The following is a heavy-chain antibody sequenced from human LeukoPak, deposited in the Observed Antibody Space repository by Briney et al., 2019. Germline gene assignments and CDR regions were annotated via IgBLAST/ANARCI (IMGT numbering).Heavy chain of an antibody. Sequence: GGSLRLSCAASRFTFSSYGMHWVRQAPGKGLEWVAYIQYDGSNEQYADSVKGRFSISRDSSKNILYLQMDSLRAEDTAVYYCAKDRCSNGVGCYYYYMDVWGKGTTVTISS. CDR1: RFTFSSYG. D-gene: IGHD2-8*01. CDR3: AKDRCSNGVGCYYYYMDV. V-gene: IGHV3-30*02. J-gene: IGHJ6*03. CDR2: IQYDGSNE.